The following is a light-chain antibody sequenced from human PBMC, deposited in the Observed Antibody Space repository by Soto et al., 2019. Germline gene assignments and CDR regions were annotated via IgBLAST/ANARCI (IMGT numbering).Light chain of an antibody. V-gene: IGKV3D-15*01. CDR2: GAS. J-gene: IGKJ1*01. Sequence: EIVLTQSPGTLSVSPGERVTLSCRASQSVDIDLAWYQQKSGQAPRLLIYGASTRATDMPGRFRGSGAGAEFTLTISSLQSEDSAVYYCQQYRGWPRTFGQGTKVEIK. CDR1: QSVDID. CDR3: QQYRGWPRT.